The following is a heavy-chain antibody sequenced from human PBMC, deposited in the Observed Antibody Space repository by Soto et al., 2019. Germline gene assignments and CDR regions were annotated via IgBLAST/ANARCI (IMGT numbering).Heavy chain of an antibody. CDR3: AXGDCSSTSCYRYYYYYMDV. V-gene: IGHV3-74*01. CDR2: INSDGSST. D-gene: IGHD2-2*01. CDR1: GFTFSSYW. Sequence: EVQLVESGGGLVQPGGSLRLSCAASGFTFSSYWMHWVRQAPGKGLVWVSRINSDGSSTSYADSVKGRFTISRDNAKNTLYLQMNSLRAEDTAVYYCAXGDCSSTSCYRYYYYYMDVWGKGTTVTVSS. J-gene: IGHJ6*03.